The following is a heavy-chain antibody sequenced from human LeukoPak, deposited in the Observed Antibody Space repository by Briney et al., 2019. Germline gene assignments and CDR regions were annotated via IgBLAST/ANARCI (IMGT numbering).Heavy chain of an antibody. CDR1: GASVSGSPYY. CDR2: IYSSGST. CDR3: AKSGGYGLIDY. Sequence: SETLSLTCTVSGASVSGSPYYGGWSRQPPGKGLEWIGSIYSSGSTYYNASLQSRVTISIETSKTQISLRLNSVTAADTAIYYCAKSGGYGLIDYWSQGPLVTVSS. V-gene: IGHV4-39*01. D-gene: IGHD1-26*01. J-gene: IGHJ4*02.